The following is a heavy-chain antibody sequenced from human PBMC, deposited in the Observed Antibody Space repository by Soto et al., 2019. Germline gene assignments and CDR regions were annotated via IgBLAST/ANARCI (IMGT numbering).Heavy chain of an antibody. CDR1: GFTFSNYG. D-gene: IGHD4-17*01. Sequence: QVQLVESGGGVVQPGRSLRLSCEASGFTFSNYGMHWVRQAPGKGLEWVAVISYDGSNQYYADSVKGRFTISRDNSKKSTYLQMDSLRAEDTAVYYCANALSFFKGYGDWWGQGTLVTVSS. CDR3: ANALSFFKGYGDW. J-gene: IGHJ1*01. V-gene: IGHV3-30*18. CDR2: ISYDGSNQ.